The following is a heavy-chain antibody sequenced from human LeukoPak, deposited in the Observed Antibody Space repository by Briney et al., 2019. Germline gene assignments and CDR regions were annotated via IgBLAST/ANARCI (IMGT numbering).Heavy chain of an antibody. CDR3: ARVVSGYTDSWFDP. V-gene: IGHV3-74*01. CDR2: ISSDGSST. Sequence: GGSLRLSCAASGFTFSGFWMHWVRQAPGKGLVWVSRISSDGSSTSYADSVKGRSTISRDNAKNTLNLQMGSLRAEDTAVYFCARVVSGYTDSWFDPWGQGTLVTVSS. D-gene: IGHD3-22*01. J-gene: IGHJ5*02. CDR1: GFTFSGFW.